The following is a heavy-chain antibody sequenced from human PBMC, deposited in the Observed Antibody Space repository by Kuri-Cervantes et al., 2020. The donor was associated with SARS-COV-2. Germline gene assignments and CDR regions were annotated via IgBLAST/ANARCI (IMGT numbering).Heavy chain of an antibody. CDR2: ISSSGSTK. CDR3: ARHHCTTTSCQWKTYFDY. Sequence: GGSLRLSCAASGFTFSDYYMSWIRQAPGKGLEWVSYISSSGSTKYYADSVKGRFTISRDNAKNSLYLQMNSLRAEDTAVYYCARHHCTTTSCQWKTYFDYWGPGMWVTVSS. CDR1: GFTFSDYY. V-gene: IGHV3-11*01. D-gene: IGHD2-8*01. J-gene: IGHJ4*02.